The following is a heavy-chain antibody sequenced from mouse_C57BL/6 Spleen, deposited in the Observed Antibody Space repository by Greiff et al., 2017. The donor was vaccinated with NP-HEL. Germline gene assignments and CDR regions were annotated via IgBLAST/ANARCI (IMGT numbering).Heavy chain of an antibody. V-gene: IGHV1-61*01. Sequence: QVQLQQPGAELVRPGSSVKLSCKASGYTFTSYWMDWVKQRPGQGLEWIGNIYPSDSETHYNQKFKDKATLTVDKSSSTAYMQLSSLTSEDSAVYYCAGYYGSSDWYFDVWGTGTTVTVSS. CDR2: IYPSDSET. CDR1: GYTFTSYW. D-gene: IGHD1-1*01. CDR3: AGYYGSSDWYFDV. J-gene: IGHJ1*03.